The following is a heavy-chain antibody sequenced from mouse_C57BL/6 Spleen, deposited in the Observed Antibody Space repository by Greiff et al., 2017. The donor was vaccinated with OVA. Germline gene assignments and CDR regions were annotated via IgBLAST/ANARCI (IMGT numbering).Heavy chain of an antibody. D-gene: IGHD2-4*01. V-gene: IGHV1-62-2*01. J-gene: IGHJ2*01. CDR2: FYPGSGSI. CDR3: ARHEDDDYDGGYYFDY. Sequence: VQLQQSGAELVKPGASVKLSCKASGYTFTEYTIHWVKQRSGQGLEWIGWFYPGSGSIKYNEKFKDKATLTADKSSSIVYMELSRLTSEDSAVYFCARHEDDDYDGGYYFDYWGQGTTLTVSA. CDR1: GYTFTEYT.